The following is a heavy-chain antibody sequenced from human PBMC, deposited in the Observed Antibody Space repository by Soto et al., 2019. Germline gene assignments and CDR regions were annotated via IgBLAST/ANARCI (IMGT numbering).Heavy chain of an antibody. CDR2: VVGSGVST. Sequence: VGSLRLTCAASGFTFSSFAMTWVRQAPGKGLEWVSDVVGSGVSTYYADSAKGRFTISRDNSKNTLFLQMNRLRAEDTALYYCATSPRGAARAGVDSWGQGTLVTVSS. CDR1: GFTFSSFA. CDR3: ATSPRGAARAGVDS. V-gene: IGHV3-23*01. D-gene: IGHD6-6*01. J-gene: IGHJ4*02.